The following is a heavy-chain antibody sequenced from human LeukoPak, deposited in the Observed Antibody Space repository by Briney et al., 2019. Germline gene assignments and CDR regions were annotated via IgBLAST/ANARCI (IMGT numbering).Heavy chain of an antibody. Sequence: SETLSLTCAVYGGSFSGYYWSWIRQPPGKGLEWIGYIYYIGSTNYNPSLKSRVTISVDASKNQFSLKLSSVTAADTAVYYCARDNTLGYCSSTSCPHPGGAFDIWGQGTMVTVSS. CDR2: IYYIGST. V-gene: IGHV4-59*01. J-gene: IGHJ3*02. D-gene: IGHD2-2*01. CDR1: GGSFSGYY. CDR3: ARDNTLGYCSSTSCPHPGGAFDI.